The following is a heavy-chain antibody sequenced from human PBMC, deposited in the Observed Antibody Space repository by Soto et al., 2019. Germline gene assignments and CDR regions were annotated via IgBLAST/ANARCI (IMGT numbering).Heavy chain of an antibody. CDR2: INHSGST. CDR3: ARVTGFGTSDY. CDR1: GGSFSGYY. V-gene: IGHV4-34*01. Sequence: QVQLQQWGAGLLKPSETLSLTCAVYGGSFSGYYWCWIRQPPGKGLGWIGEINHSGSTNYNPSLKSRVTISVDTSKNQFSLKLSSVTAADTAVYYCARVTGFGTSDYWGQGTLVTVSS. D-gene: IGHD3-3*01. J-gene: IGHJ4*02.